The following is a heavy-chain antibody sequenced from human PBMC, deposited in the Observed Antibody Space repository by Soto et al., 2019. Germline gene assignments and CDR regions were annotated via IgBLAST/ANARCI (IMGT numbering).Heavy chain of an antibody. D-gene: IGHD3-22*01. J-gene: IGHJ5*02. CDR1: GFTFSSYA. V-gene: IGHV3-23*01. Sequence: PGGSLRLSCAASGFTFSSYAMSWVRQAPGKGLEWVSAISGSGGSTYYADSVKGRFTISRDNSKNTLYLQMNSLRAEDTAVYYCAKGSAHYYDSSGPRGFDPWGQGTLVTVSS. CDR2: ISGSGGST. CDR3: AKGSAHYYDSSGPRGFDP.